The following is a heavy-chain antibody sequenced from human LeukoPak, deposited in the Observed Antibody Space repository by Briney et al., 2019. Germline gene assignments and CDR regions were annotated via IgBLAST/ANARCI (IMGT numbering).Heavy chain of an antibody. J-gene: IGHJ4*02. D-gene: IGHD2-15*01. CDR2: IRSKANSYAT. CDR1: GFTFSGSA. V-gene: IGHV3-73*01. Sequence: QPGGSLGLSCAASGFTFSGSAMHWVRQASGKGLEWVGRIRSKANSYATAYAASVKGRFTISRDDSKNTAYLQMNSLKTEDTAVYYCTRRGYCSGGSCYSFDYWGQGTLVTVSS. CDR3: TRRGYCSGGSCYSFDY.